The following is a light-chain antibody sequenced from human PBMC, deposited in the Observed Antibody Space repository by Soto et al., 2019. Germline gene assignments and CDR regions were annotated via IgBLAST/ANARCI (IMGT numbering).Light chain of an antibody. CDR3: SSYTTSAPYV. J-gene: IGLJ1*01. CDR1: SSDVGAYNF. V-gene: IGLV2-14*01. Sequence: QSVLTQLASVSGSPGQSITISCTGTSSDVGAYNFVSWYQHHPGRAPKLIIYEVTIRPSGVSNRFSGSKSGNTASLTISGLQAEDEADYYCSSYTTSAPYVFGSGTKVTVL. CDR2: EVT.